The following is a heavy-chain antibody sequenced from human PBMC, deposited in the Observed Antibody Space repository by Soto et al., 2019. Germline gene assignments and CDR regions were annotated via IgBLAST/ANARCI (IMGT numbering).Heavy chain of an antibody. CDR2: IDSVSGGT. J-gene: IGHJ4*02. Sequence: ASVKVSCKASGNTDTIYFIHWLRLAPGQGLEWLGWIDSVSGGTNYAHKFLGRVTMTRDRSTTTAFMELRGPRSDDTAVYYCARGGSYYALWGQGTLVTVS. V-gene: IGHV1-2*02. CDR1: GNTDTIYF. D-gene: IGHD1-26*01. CDR3: ARGGSYYAL.